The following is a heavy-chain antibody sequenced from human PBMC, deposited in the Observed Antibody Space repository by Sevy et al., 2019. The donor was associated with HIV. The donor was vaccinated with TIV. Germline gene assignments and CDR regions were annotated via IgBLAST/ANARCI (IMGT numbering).Heavy chain of an antibody. CDR3: AGENAWGRGYS. CDR1: GVSITSLY. CDR2: IYYNGHI. Sequence: SETLSLTCTVSGVSITSLYWNWIRQPPGKGLEWIANIYYNGHINYNPSLKSRVTLSLDTSKNQCSLMLSSVTAADTAMYYCAGENAWGRGYSWGQGTLVTVSS. D-gene: IGHD1-26*01. V-gene: IGHV4-59*08. J-gene: IGHJ4*02.